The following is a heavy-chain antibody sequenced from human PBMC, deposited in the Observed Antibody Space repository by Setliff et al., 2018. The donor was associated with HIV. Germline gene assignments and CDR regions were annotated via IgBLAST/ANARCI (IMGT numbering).Heavy chain of an antibody. CDR1: EFRFSSYW. V-gene: IGHV3-7*03. D-gene: IGHD1-7*01. CDR2: IEQDGSEK. Sequence: GESLRLSCAAFEFRFSSYWMSWVRQAPGKGLEWVASIEQDGSEKYYVDSVKGRFTISRDNAKNSLYLQMNSLRAEDTAVYYCARDRGWEAGTTSDFDYWGQGTKVTVSS. J-gene: IGHJ4*02. CDR3: ARDRGWEAGTTSDFDY.